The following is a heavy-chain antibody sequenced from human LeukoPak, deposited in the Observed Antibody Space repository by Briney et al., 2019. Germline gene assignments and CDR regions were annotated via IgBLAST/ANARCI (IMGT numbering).Heavy chain of an antibody. D-gene: IGHD4-23*01. J-gene: IGHJ5*02. V-gene: IGHV3-21*01. CDR2: ISSSSSYI. CDR1: GFTFSSYE. Sequence: GGSLRLSCAASGFTFSSYEMNWVRQAPGKGLEWVSSISSSSSYIYYADSVKGRFTISRDNAKNSLYLQMNSLRAEDTAVYYCASVRWQNWFDPWGQGTLVTVSS. CDR3: ASVRWQNWFDP.